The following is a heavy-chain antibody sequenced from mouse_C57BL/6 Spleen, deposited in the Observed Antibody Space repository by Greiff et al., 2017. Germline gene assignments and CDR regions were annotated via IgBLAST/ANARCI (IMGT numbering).Heavy chain of an antibody. CDR3: ATCSSQYYFDY. V-gene: IGHV1-74*01. Sequence: QVQLQQPGAELVKPGASVKVSCKASGYTFTSYWMHWVKQRPGQGLEWIGRIHPSDSDTNYNQKFKGKATLTVDKSSSTAYMQLSSLTSEDSAVYYCATCSSQYYFDYWGQGTTLTGSS. CDR1: GYTFTSYW. J-gene: IGHJ2*01. D-gene: IGHD1-1*01. CDR2: IHPSDSDT.